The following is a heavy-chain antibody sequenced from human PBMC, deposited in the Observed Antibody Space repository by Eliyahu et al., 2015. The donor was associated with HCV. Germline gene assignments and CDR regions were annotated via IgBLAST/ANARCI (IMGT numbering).Heavy chain of an antibody. D-gene: IGHD4-17*01. V-gene: IGHV3-53*01. CDR1: GLTVSGNY. CDR2: LYTVGTT. CDR3: ARHKDGDYPDY. Sequence: EVQLVESGGGLIQPGGSXXLSCAXSGLTVSGNYMTWVRQAPGKGLEWVSTLYTVGTTYYADSVKGRFIISRDNFKNTLYLQMNNLRVDDTAVYYCARHKDGDYPDYWGQGTLVTISS. J-gene: IGHJ4*02.